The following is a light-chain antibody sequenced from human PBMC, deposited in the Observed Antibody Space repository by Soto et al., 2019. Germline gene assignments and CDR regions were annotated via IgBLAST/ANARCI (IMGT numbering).Light chain of an antibody. V-gene: IGLV1-40*01. Sequence: QSVLTQPPSVSGAPGQRVTISCTGSSSNIGAGYDVHWYQQRPGTAPKLLIFGNTNRPSGVPDRFSGSKSGTSASLAITGLQAEDEGHYYCQSYDSTLSARYVFGTGTKLTVL. CDR2: GNT. CDR1: SSNIGAGYD. J-gene: IGLJ1*01. CDR3: QSYDSTLSARYV.